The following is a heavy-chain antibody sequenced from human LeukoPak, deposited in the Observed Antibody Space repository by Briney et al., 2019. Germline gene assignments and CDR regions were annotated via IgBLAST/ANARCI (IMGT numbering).Heavy chain of an antibody. V-gene: IGHV6-1*01. CDR3: ARDRKVATSDQYYYYYYGMDV. CDR2: TYYRSKWYN. Sequence: SQTPSLTCAISGDSVSSNSAAWNWIRQSPSRGLEWLGRTYYRSKWYNDYAVSVKSRIPINPDTSKNQFSLQLNSVTPEDTAVYYCARDRKVATSDQYYYYYYGMDVWGQGTTVTVSS. CDR1: GDSVSSNSAA. J-gene: IGHJ6*02. D-gene: IGHD5-12*01.